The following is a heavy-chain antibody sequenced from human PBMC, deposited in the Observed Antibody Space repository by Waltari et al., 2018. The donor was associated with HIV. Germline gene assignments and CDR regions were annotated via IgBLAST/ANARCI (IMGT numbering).Heavy chain of an antibody. CDR3: TTGGYPTEAFDV. J-gene: IGHJ3*01. D-gene: IGHD5-12*01. CDR2: IKSKRDGGAT. CDR1: QLTFAVFW. V-gene: IGHV3-15*01. Sequence: EVQVVESGGGLVKPGGSLSVSSSSFQLTFAVFWLTWVRQAPGKGLEWVGRIKSKRDGGATDYAASVKGRFVISRDDSQNTLYLQMSGLRTEDTAMYYCTTGGYPTEAFDVWGQGTMVTVSP.